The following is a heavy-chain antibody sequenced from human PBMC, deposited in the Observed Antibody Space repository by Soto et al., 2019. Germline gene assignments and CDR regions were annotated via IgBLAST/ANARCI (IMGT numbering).Heavy chain of an antibody. V-gene: IGHV1-69*13. Sequence: SVKVSCKAAGGTFNKNAIDWVRQVPGQGLQWMGGIVPLFGKANYAQKFQGRVTITADEATNTAYMELRSLRSEDTAVYYCARQFDYETSGYYYAYWGQGTLVTVSS. D-gene: IGHD3-22*01. CDR3: ARQFDYETSGYYYAY. CDR1: GGTFNKNA. CDR2: IVPLFGKA. J-gene: IGHJ4*02.